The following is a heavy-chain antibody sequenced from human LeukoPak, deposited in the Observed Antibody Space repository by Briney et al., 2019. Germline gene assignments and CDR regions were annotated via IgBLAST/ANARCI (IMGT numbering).Heavy chain of an antibody. CDR1: GFTFSSYS. Sequence: KTGGSLRLSCAASGFTFSSYSMNWVRQAPGKGLEWVSSISSSSSYIYYADSVKGRFTISRDNAKNSLYLQMNSLRAEDTAVYYCARLSGGFGESFFDYWGQGTLVTVSS. CDR3: ARLSGGFGESFFDY. CDR2: ISSSSSYI. V-gene: IGHV3-21*01. J-gene: IGHJ4*02. D-gene: IGHD3-10*01.